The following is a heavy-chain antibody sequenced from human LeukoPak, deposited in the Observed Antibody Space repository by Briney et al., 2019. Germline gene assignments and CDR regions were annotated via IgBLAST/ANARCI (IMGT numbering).Heavy chain of an antibody. Sequence: GGSLRLSCAASGFTFRTYGMHWVRQAPGKGLEWVAFIQNDGSNKYYTDSVKGRFTISRDNSKNTLYLQMNSLRAEDTAVYYCARITKYSYGEIDYWGQGTLVTVSS. CDR1: GFTFRTYG. CDR3: ARITKYSYGEIDY. CDR2: IQNDGSNK. D-gene: IGHD5-18*01. J-gene: IGHJ4*02. V-gene: IGHV3-33*08.